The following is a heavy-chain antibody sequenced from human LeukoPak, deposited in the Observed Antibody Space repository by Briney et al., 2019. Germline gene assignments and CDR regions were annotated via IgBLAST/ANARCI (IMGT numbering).Heavy chain of an antibody. V-gene: IGHV3-23*01. J-gene: IGHJ4*02. D-gene: IGHD4-11*01. Sequence: PGGSLRLSCAASGFSFSSYAMSWVRQAPGKGLEWVSAINGGGDGTFYADSVKGRFTISRDNSKNTHYLQMSSLRAEDTGIYYCAKGGHYSFFDYWGQGTLVTVSS. CDR2: INGGGDGT. CDR3: AKGGHYSFFDY. CDR1: GFSFSSYA.